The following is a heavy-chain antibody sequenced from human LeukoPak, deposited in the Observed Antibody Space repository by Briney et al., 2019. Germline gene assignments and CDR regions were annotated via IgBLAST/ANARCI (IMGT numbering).Heavy chain of an antibody. CDR2: INPNSGGT. CDR3: ATPDCSGGSCYPAY. J-gene: IGHJ4*02. CDR1: GYTFTSQY. V-gene: IGHV1-2*02. D-gene: IGHD2-15*01. Sequence: ASVKVSCKASGYTFTSQYVHWVRQAPGQGLEWMGWINPNSGGTNYAQKLQGRVTMTTDTSISTAYMELSRLRSDDTAVYYCATPDCSGGSCYPAYWGQGTLVTVSS.